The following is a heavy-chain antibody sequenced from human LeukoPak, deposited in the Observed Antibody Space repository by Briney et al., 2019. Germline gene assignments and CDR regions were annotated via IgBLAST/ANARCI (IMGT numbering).Heavy chain of an antibody. CDR2: IRYDGSNK. Sequence: GGSLRLSCAASGFTFSSYGMHWVRQAPGKGLEWVAFIRYDGSNKYYADSVKGRFTISRDNSKNTLYLQMNSLRAEDTAVYYCAREHPSHGVVFDYWGQGTLVTVSS. V-gene: IGHV3-30*02. J-gene: IGHJ4*02. CDR3: AREHPSHGVVFDY. D-gene: IGHD3-3*01. CDR1: GFTFSSYG.